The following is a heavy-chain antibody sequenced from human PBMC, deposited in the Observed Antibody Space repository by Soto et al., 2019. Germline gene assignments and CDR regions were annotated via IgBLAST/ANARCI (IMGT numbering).Heavy chain of an antibody. CDR3: ASGRWTFDY. CDR2: IYYNGST. CDR1: GGSISGSNSY. J-gene: IGHJ4*02. Sequence: SETLSLTCTVSGGSISGSNSYWGWIRQPPGKGVEWIGSIYYNGSTYYNPSLKSRVTISVDTSKNQYSLNLRSVTAADTAVYSCASGRWTFDYWGQGALVTVSS. V-gene: IGHV4-39*01. D-gene: IGHD2-15*01.